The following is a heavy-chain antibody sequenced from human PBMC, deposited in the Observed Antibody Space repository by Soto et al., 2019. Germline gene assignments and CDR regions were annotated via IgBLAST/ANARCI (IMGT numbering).Heavy chain of an antibody. CDR1: GGPISSSNW. CDR3: ARFYPGYCSSTSCPSHYGMDV. J-gene: IGHJ6*02. V-gene: IGHV4-4*02. Sequence: SETLSLTCAVSGGPISSSNWWSWVRQPPGKGLEWIGEIYHSGSTNYNPSLKSRVTISVDKSKNQFSLKLSSVTAADTAVYYCARFYPGYCSSTSCPSHYGMDVWGQGTTVTVSS. CDR2: IYHSGST. D-gene: IGHD2-2*03.